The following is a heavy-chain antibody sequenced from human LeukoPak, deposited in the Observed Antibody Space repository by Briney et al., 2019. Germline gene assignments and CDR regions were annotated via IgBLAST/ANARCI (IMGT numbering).Heavy chain of an antibody. CDR1: GGSFSGYY. Sequence: SETLSLTCAVYGGSFSGYYWSWIRQPPGKGLEWIGEINHSGSTNYNPSLKSRVTISVDTSKNQFSLKLSSVTAADTAVYYCARGHYYYDSSGYYPSGDAFDIWGQGTMVTVSS. V-gene: IGHV4-34*01. J-gene: IGHJ3*02. CDR3: ARGHYYYDSSGYYPSGDAFDI. D-gene: IGHD3-22*01. CDR2: INHSGST.